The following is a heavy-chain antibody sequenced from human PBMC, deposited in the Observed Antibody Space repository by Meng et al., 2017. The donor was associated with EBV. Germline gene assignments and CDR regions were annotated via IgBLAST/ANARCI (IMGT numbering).Heavy chain of an antibody. CDR1: GGPFRYYA. J-gene: IGHJ4*02. CDR3: ASESGRGYTPDY. V-gene: IGHV1-69*01. D-gene: IGHD3-10*01. Sequence: QVQLGQSAAGVKKPGSSVTVSCKTSGGPFRYYAISWVRQAPGQGLEWLGGFLPRLGAPNYAQKFHGRVKITADESTSTHYMDLSSLRSEDTAIYYCASESGRGYTPDYWGQGTLVTVSS. CDR2: FLPRLGAP.